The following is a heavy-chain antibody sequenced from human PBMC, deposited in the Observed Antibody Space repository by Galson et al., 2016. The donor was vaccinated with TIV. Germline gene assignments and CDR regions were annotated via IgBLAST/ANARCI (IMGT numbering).Heavy chain of an antibody. D-gene: IGHD3-22*01. Sequence: SLRLSCAASGFTFGSYGMHWVRQAPGKGLEWVADISFDGSSRNYADSVKGRFTISRHNSKNTLYMQMDSLRAEDTAIYYRSREYSSYSWDYWGQGTLVTVSS. CDR3: SREYSSYSWDY. CDR2: ISFDGSSR. V-gene: IGHV3-30*03. J-gene: IGHJ4*02. CDR1: GFTFGSYG.